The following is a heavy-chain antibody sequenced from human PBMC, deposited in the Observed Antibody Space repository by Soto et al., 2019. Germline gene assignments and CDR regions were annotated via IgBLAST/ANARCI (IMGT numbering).Heavy chain of an antibody. CDR1: GGSISSYY. CDR2: IYYSGST. Sequence: SETLSLTCTVSGGSISSYYWSWIRQPPGKGLEWIGYIYYSGSTNYNPSLKSRVTISVDTSKNQFSLKLSSVTAADTAVYYCAGAPGGRITMVRGVMVYYGMDVWGQGTTVTVSS. J-gene: IGHJ6*02. V-gene: IGHV4-59*01. CDR3: AGAPGGRITMVRGVMVYYGMDV. D-gene: IGHD3-10*01.